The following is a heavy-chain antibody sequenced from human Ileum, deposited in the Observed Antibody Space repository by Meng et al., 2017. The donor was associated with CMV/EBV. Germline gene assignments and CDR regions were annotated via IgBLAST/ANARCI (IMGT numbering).Heavy chain of an antibody. Sequence: LEVVQPGADVKKPGASVKVSCTTSGFPFSDYYMNWVRQAPGQGLGWMGWVNSKNTATNYARKFQGRVSMTRDTSISTAHMELSRLMSDDTAVYYCVRSSGWALFDYWGQGTLVTVSS. J-gene: IGHJ4*02. CDR3: VRSSGWALFDY. CDR1: GFPFSDYY. D-gene: IGHD6-19*01. CDR2: VNSKNTAT. V-gene: IGHV1-2*02.